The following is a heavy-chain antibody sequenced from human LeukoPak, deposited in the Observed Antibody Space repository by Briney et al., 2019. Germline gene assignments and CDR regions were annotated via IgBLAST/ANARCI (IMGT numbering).Heavy chain of an antibody. CDR3: ARYGGGSREGWFDP. Sequence: SETLSLTCTVSGGSISSYYWGWIRQSPGKGLEWIGFVFHNGNTNYNPSLKSRVTMLIDTSKKQFSLKLTSVTAAETAVYYCARYGGGSREGWFDPWGQGTLVTVSS. D-gene: IGHD1-26*01. J-gene: IGHJ5*02. V-gene: IGHV4-59*01. CDR2: VFHNGNT. CDR1: GGSISSYY.